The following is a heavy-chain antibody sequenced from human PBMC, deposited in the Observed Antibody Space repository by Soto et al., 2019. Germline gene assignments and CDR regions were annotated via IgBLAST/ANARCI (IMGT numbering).Heavy chain of an antibody. CDR1: GGSVNNYSYY. J-gene: IGHJ6*02. CDR2: INHSGST. D-gene: IGHD6-13*01. CDR3: ARSSWYGGLYYYYYGMDV. Sequence: SATLSLTCTVSGGSVNNYSYYWTWIRQPPGKGLEWIGEINHSGSTNYNPSLKSRVTISVDTSKNQFSLKLSSVTAADTAVYYCARSSWYGGLYYYYYGMDVWGQGTTVTVSS. V-gene: IGHV4-34*01.